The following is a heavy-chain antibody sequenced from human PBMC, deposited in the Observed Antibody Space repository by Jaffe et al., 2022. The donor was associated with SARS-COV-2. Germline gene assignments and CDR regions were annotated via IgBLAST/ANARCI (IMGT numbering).Heavy chain of an antibody. D-gene: IGHD2-8*01. V-gene: IGHV1-3*01. Sequence: QVQLVQSGAEVKKPGASVKVSCKASGYTFTSYAMHWVRQAPGQRLEWMGWINAGNGNTKYSQKFQGRVTITRDTSASTAYMELSSLRSEDTAVYYCARTLGYCTNGVCEARGYYYGMDVWGQGTTVTVSS. J-gene: IGHJ6*02. CDR3: ARTLGYCTNGVCEARGYYYGMDV. CDR1: GYTFTSYA. CDR2: INAGNGNT.